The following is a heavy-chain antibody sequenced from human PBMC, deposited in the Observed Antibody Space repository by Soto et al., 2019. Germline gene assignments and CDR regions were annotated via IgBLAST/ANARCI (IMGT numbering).Heavy chain of an antibody. CDR1: GYALTRYD. CDR3: WNGVERNVIDV. CDR2: VNPNSGNT. D-gene: IGHD3-3*01. J-gene: IGHJ6*02. V-gene: IGHV1-8*01. Sequence: ASVRVSCKAGGYALTRYDTNWVRRAPQQGMKWMGWVNPNSGNTGYAQMFQGRVTMTTNTSTTTANMELTSLTSEDAAIYFYWNGVERNVIDVRAQRTTVTVSS.